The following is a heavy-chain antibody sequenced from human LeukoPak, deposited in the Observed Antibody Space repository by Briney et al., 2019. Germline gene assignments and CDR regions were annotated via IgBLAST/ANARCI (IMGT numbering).Heavy chain of an antibody. V-gene: IGHV4-59*08. CDR2: IYYSGST. CDR3: ARHTPILTGYPFDY. J-gene: IGHJ4*02. Sequence: PPETLSLTCTVSGGSISTYYWSWIRQSPGKGLEWIGYIYYSGSTNYNPSLQSRVTISVDSSKNQFSLKLSSVTAADTAVYYCARHTPILTGYPFDYWGQGTLVSVSS. D-gene: IGHD3-9*01. CDR1: GGSISTYY.